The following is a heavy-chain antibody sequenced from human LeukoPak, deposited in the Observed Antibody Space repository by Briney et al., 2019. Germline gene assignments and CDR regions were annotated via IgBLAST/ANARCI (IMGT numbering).Heavy chain of an antibody. J-gene: IGHJ4*02. D-gene: IGHD3-16*01. Sequence: GGSLRLSCAASGLTFSNYWMDWVRQAPGKGLEWVANIKQDGSEKNYVDSVKGRFIISRDNAKNSLYLQMNTLRADDTAVYYCARDGFGTGSNWGQGALVTVSS. CDR2: IKQDGSEK. CDR3: ARDGFGTGSN. V-gene: IGHV3-7*03. CDR1: GLTFSNYW.